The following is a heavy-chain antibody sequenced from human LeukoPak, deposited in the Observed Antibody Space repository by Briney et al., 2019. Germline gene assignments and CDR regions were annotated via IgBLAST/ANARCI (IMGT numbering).Heavy chain of an antibody. CDR1: GFTFSSYA. V-gene: IGHV3-23*01. Sequence: GGSLRLSCAASGFTFSSYAMSWVRQAPGKGLEWVSAISGSGGSTYYADSVKGRFNISRDNSKNTLYLQMNSLRAEDTAVYYCAKVLFYSYYFDYWGQGTLVTVSS. D-gene: IGHD2-21*01. J-gene: IGHJ4*02. CDR2: ISGSGGST. CDR3: AKVLFYSYYFDY.